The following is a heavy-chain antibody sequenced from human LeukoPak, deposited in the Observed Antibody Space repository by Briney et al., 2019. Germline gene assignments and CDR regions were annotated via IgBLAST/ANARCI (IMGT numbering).Heavy chain of an antibody. CDR3: ARGADRSGSYSTYYYYMDV. J-gene: IGHJ6*03. D-gene: IGHD3-10*01. Sequence: ASVKVSCKASGYTFTSYDINWVRQATGQGLEWMGWMNPNSGNTGYAQKFQGRVTMTRNTSISTAYMELSSLRSEDTAVYYCARGADRSGSYSTYYYYMDVWSKGTTVTISS. CDR2: MNPNSGNT. CDR1: GYTFTSYD. V-gene: IGHV1-8*01.